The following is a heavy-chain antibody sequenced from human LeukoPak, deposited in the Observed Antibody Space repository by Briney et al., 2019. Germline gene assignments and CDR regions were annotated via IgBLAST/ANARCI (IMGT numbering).Heavy chain of an antibody. Sequence: PGGSLRLSCAASEFSVGSNYMTWVRQAPGKGLEWVSLIYSGGSTYYADSVKGRFTISRDNSKNTLYLQMNTLRAEDTAVYYCARESGYAVGDYWGQGTLVTVSS. CDR1: EFSVGSNY. V-gene: IGHV3-66*01. J-gene: IGHJ4*02. D-gene: IGHD5-12*01. CDR3: ARESGYAVGDY. CDR2: IYSGGST.